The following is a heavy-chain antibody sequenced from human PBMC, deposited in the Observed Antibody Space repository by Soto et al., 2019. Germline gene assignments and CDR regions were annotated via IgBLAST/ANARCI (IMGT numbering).Heavy chain of an antibody. CDR1: GFTFSSYA. CDR2: ISGDGGTT. D-gene: IGHD2-2*01. V-gene: IGHV3-23*01. CDR3: AKKRVLVPAMYHFDY. Sequence: PGGSLRLSCAASGFTFSSYAMNWVRQAPGKGLEWVSIISGDGGTTSYADSAKGRFTISRDNSKNTLYLQMNSLIAEDTAVYYCAKKRVLVPAMYHFDYWGQGTLVTVSS. J-gene: IGHJ4*02.